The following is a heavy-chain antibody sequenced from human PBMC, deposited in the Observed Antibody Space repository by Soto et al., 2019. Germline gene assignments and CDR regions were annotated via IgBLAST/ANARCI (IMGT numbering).Heavy chain of an antibody. CDR2: ISSSSSTI. V-gene: IGHV3-48*02. CDR3: ARDYAQRLAYDDTPGAFDI. D-gene: IGHD2-21*01. Sequence: GGSLRLSCAASGFTFSSYSMNWVRQAPGKGLEWVSYISSSSSTIYYADSVKGRFTISRDNAKNSLYLQMNSLRDEDTAVYYCARDYAQRLAYDDTPGAFDIWGQGTMVTVSS. CDR1: GFTFSSYS. J-gene: IGHJ3*02.